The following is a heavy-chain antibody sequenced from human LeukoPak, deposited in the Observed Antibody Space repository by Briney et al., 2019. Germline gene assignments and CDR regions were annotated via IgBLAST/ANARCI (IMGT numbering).Heavy chain of an antibody. D-gene: IGHD3-16*01. CDR2: IDSDGSST. CDR1: GFNSSNYW. J-gene: IGHJ5*02. V-gene: IGHV3-74*01. Sequence: PGGSLRLSCAASGFNSSNYWMHWVRQGPGKGLVWVSRIDSDGSSTNYADSVKGRFTISRDSAKNTLYLQMNSLRVEDTAVYYCARGGGSYGWFDPWGQGTLVTVSS. CDR3: ARGGGSYGWFDP.